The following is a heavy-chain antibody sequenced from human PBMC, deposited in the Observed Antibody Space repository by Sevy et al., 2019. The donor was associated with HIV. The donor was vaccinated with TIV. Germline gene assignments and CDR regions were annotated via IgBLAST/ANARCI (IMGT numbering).Heavy chain of an antibody. CDR3: ARGEGYCSSTSCYTWRPYYYGMDV. V-gene: IGHV4-34*01. Sequence: SETLSLTCAVYGGSFSGYYWSWIRQPPGKGLEWIGEINHSGSTNYNPSLKSRVTISVDTSKNQFSLKLSFVTAADTAVYYCARGEGYCSSTSCYTWRPYYYGMDVWGQGTTVTVSS. J-gene: IGHJ6*02. CDR1: GGSFSGYY. D-gene: IGHD2-2*02. CDR2: INHSGST.